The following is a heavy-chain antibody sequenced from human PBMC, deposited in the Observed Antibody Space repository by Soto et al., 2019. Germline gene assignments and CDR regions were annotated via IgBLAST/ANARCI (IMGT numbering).Heavy chain of an antibody. CDR3: ARHFTKTDYYFYMDV. J-gene: IGHJ6*03. V-gene: IGHV4-39*01. Sequence: SETLSLTCTVCGFSVGSTIYDGGWVHQPPGKGLEWIGTLYYSGSTYYNPSLKSRITMSVDTSKNHFSLRLSSVTAADTAVYYCARHFTKTDYYFYMDVWGKGTTVTVSS. CDR1: GFSVGSTIYD. CDR2: LYYSGST.